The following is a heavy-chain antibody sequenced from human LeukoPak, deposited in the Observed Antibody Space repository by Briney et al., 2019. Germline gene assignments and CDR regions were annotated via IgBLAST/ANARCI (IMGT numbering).Heavy chain of an antibody. CDR1: GFTFSSYA. J-gene: IGHJ4*02. V-gene: IGHV3-7*01. CDR2: IKQDGSEK. Sequence: PGGSLRLSCAASGFTFSSYAMSWVRQAPGKGLEWVANIKQDGSEKYYVDSVKGRFTISRDNAKNSLYLQMNSLRAEDTAVYYCASLKSGYCSGGSCYSSDYWGQGTLVTVSS. CDR3: ASLKSGYCSGGSCYSSDY. D-gene: IGHD2-15*01.